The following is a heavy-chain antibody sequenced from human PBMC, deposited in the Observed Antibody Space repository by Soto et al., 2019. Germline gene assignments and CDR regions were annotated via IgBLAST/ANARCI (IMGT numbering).Heavy chain of an antibody. CDR3: ARAVAFSCSSTSCYDRYNWFDP. V-gene: IGHV1-3*01. J-gene: IGHJ5*02. CDR1: GYTFTSYA. Sequence: EASVKVSCKASGYTFTSYAMHWVRQAPGQRLERMGWINAGNGNTKYSQKFQGRVTITRDTSASTAYMVLSSLRSEDTAVYYCARAVAFSCSSTSCYDRYNWFDPWGQGTLVTVSS. CDR2: INAGNGNT. D-gene: IGHD2-2*01.